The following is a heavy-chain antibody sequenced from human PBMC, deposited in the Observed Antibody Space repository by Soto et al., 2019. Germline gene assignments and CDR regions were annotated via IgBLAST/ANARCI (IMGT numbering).Heavy chain of an antibody. D-gene: IGHD6-6*01. Sequence: QVQLVQSGAEVKKPGASVKVSCKASGYTFTGYYMHWVRQAPGQGLEWMGWINPIFGTANYAQKFQGRVTITADKSTSTAYMELSSLRSEDTAVYYCARDMGSSSAFDYWGQGTLVTVSS. CDR3: ARDMGSSSAFDY. J-gene: IGHJ4*02. CDR1: GYTFTGYY. V-gene: IGHV1-69*06. CDR2: INPIFGTA.